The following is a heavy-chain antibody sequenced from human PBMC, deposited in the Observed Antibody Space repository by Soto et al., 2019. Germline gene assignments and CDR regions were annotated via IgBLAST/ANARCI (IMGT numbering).Heavy chain of an antibody. CDR2: ISSSSSTI. Sequence: GGSLRLSCAASGFTFSSYSMNWVRQAPGKGLEWVSYISSSSSTIYYADSVKGRFTISRDNAKNSLYLQMNSLRDEDTAVYYCARDMGRYFGMWYFDYWGQGTLVTVSS. J-gene: IGHJ4*02. CDR1: GFTFSSYS. D-gene: IGHD3-9*01. V-gene: IGHV3-48*02. CDR3: ARDMGRYFGMWYFDY.